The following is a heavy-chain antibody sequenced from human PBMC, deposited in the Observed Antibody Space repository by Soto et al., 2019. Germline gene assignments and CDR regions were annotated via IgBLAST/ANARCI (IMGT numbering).Heavy chain of an antibody. J-gene: IGHJ3*02. CDR3: ARDGVITGTLDAFDI. V-gene: IGHV4-30-4*01. D-gene: IGHD1-7*01. Sequence: SETLSLTCAVSGYSISSGDYYWSWIRQPPGKGLEWIGYIYYSGSTYYNPSLKSRVTISVDTSKNQFSLKLSSVTAADTAVYYCARDGVITGTLDAFDIWGQGTMVT. CDR1: GYSISSGDYY. CDR2: IYYSGST.